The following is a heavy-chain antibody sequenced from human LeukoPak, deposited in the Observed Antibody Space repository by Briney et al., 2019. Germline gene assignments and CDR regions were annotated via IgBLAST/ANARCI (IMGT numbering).Heavy chain of an antibody. CDR2: IYSGGST. J-gene: IGHJ4*02. D-gene: IGHD6-13*01. CDR1: GFTVSSNY. CDR3: VRDFVSSSWMGY. V-gene: IGHV3-53*01. Sequence: PGGSLRLSCAASGFTVSSNYMSWVRQAPGEGLEWVSVIYSGGSTYYADSVKGRFNISRDNSKNTLYLQMNSLRVEDTAVYYCVRDFVSSSWMGYWGQGTLVTVSS.